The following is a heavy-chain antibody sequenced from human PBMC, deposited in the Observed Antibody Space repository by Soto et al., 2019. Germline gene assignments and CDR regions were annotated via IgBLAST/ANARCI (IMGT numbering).Heavy chain of an antibody. D-gene: IGHD3-3*01. CDR1: GFTLSSYW. J-gene: IGHJ6*02. CDR2: ISSDGSST. CDR3: AGSGGDYYYYGMDV. Sequence: EVQLVESGGGLVQPGGSLRRSCAASGFTLSSYWMHWVRQAPGKGLVWVSRISSDGSSTSYADSVKGRFTISRDNAKNTLYLQMNSLRVEDTAVYYCAGSGGDYYYYGMDVWGQGTTVTVSS. V-gene: IGHV3-74*01.